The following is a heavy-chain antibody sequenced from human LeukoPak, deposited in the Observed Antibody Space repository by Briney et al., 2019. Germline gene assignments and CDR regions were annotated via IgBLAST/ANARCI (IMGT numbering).Heavy chain of an antibody. J-gene: IGHJ4*02. CDR3: ARDFKTLYYFDY. Sequence: PGGSLRLSCAASGFTFSSYSMNWVRQAPGKGLEWVSSISSSSSYIYYADSVKGRFTISRDNVKNSLYLQMNSLRAEDTAVYYCARDFKTLYYFDYWGQGTLVTVSS. CDR1: GFTFSSYS. V-gene: IGHV3-21*01. CDR2: ISSSSSYI.